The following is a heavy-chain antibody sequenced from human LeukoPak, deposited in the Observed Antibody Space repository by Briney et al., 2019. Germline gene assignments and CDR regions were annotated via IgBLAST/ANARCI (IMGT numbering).Heavy chain of an antibody. Sequence: GGSLRLSCAASGLTFSSYWMTWVRQGPGKGLEWVATISPDGNRENYVDSVKGRFSISRDNAKNSLFLLMRSLRAEDTAMYYCASTFPYCSSGTCALGGQGTLVTVSS. CDR3: ASTFPYCSSGTCAL. V-gene: IGHV3-7*01. CDR1: GLTFSSYW. D-gene: IGHD2-15*01. CDR2: ISPDGNRE. J-gene: IGHJ4*02.